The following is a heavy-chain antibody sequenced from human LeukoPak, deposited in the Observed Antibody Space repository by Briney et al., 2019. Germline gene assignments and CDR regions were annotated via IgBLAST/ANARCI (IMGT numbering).Heavy chain of an antibody. Sequence: GESLKISCKGSGYSFTSYWIGWVRQMPGKGLEWMGIIYPGDSDTRYSPSFQGQVTISADKSISTAYLQWSSLKASDTAMYYCASEAGIAAAGTGDAFDIWGQGTMVTVSS. J-gene: IGHJ3*02. CDR3: ASEAGIAAAGTGDAFDI. D-gene: IGHD6-13*01. CDR1: GYSFTSYW. CDR2: IYPGDSDT. V-gene: IGHV5-51*01.